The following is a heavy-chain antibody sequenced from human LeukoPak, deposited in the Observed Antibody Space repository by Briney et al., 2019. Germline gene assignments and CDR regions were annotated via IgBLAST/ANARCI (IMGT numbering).Heavy chain of an antibody. Sequence: GGSLRLSCVASGFTFSNKAMSWVRQAPGMGLEWVTSTTQSGESSGSADSVKGRFTISRDNSKNTLFLQMDSLRVEDTAIYYCARESGGDWVYFDDWGQGTVLTVSS. D-gene: IGHD2-21*02. CDR1: GFTFSNKA. J-gene: IGHJ4*02. CDR2: TTQSGESS. CDR3: ARESGGDWVYFDD. V-gene: IGHV3-23*01.